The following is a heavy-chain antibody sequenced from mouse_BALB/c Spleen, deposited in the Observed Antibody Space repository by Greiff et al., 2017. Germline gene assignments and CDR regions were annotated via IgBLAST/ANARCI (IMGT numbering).Heavy chain of an antibody. CDR1: GYTFTSYW. V-gene: IGHV1-87*01. J-gene: IGHJ2*01. CDR3: ARRDFDY. CDR2: IYPGDGDT. Sequence: VKLQESGAELARPGASVKLSCKASGYTFTSYWMQWVKQRPGQGLEWIGAIYPGDGDTRYTQKFKGKATLTADKSSSTAYMQLSSLASEDSAVYYCARRDFDYWGQGTTLTVSS.